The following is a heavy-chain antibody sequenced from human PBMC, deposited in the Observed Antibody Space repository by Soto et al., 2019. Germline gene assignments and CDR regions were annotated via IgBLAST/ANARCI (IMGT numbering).Heavy chain of an antibody. CDR2: IYYSGST. D-gene: IGHD2-2*01. J-gene: IGHJ4*01. V-gene: IGHV4-39*01. Sequence: QLQLQESGPGLVKPSVTLSLTCTVSGGSISSRSFYRGWIRQPPGMGLEWIGSIYYSGSTDYDPSLKSRLSISVDTSKNQFSLRLSSVTAADTAVYYCASRSSYCRHTTYYEDYFDYWGHGILVTVFS. CDR3: ASRSSYCRHTTYYEDYFDY. CDR1: GGSISSRSFY.